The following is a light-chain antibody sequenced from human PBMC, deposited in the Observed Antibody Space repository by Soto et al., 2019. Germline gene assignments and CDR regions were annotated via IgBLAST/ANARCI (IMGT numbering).Light chain of an antibody. CDR1: QSVASTSNKKTY. V-gene: IGKV4-1*01. Sequence: DIVMTQSPDSLAVSLGERATINCKASQSVASTSNKKTYVAWYQQKAGQPPKLLLYWSSTRASGVPDRFSGSGSGTDFTLTISSLQAEDVAVYYCQQYDSPLWTFGQGTKVQIK. CDR2: WSS. J-gene: IGKJ1*01. CDR3: QQYDSPLWT.